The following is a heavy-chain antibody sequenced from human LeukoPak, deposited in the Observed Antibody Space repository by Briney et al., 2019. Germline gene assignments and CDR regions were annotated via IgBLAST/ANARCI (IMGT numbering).Heavy chain of an antibody. V-gene: IGHV3-30-3*01. CDR3: ARESYDSSGLQNWFDP. CDR1: GFTFSSYA. J-gene: IGHJ5*02. Sequence: PGGSLRLSCAASGFTFSSYAMHWVRQASGKGLEWVAVISYDGSNKYYADSVKGRFTISRDNSKNTLYLQMNSLRAEDTAVYYCARESYDSSGLQNWFDPWGQGTLVTVSS. D-gene: IGHD3-22*01. CDR2: ISYDGSNK.